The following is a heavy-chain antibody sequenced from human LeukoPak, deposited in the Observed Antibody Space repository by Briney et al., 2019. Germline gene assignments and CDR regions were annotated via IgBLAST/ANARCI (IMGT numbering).Heavy chain of an antibody. Sequence: PGGSLRLSCAASGFTFDDYAMHWVRQAPGKGLEWVSLISGDGGSTYYADSVKGRFTISRDNSKSSLYLQMNSLGTEDTALYYCATSDFAAHFDYWGQGTLVTVSS. J-gene: IGHJ4*02. CDR1: GFTFDDYA. D-gene: IGHD2/OR15-2a*01. CDR2: ISGDGGST. V-gene: IGHV3-43*02. CDR3: ATSDFAAHFDY.